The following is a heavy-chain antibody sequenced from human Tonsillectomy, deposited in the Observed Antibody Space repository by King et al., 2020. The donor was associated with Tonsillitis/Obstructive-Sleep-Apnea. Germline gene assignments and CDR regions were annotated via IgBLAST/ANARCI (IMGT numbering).Heavy chain of an antibody. CDR1: GYSFTNYW. J-gene: IGHJ5*02. Sequence: QLVQSGAEVKKPGESLKISCKGSGYSFTNYWIGWVRQMPGKGLEWIGIIYPGDSDTRYSPSFQGQVTISADKSISTAYLQWSSLKASDTAMYYCARTIAAAGSRFDPWGQGTLVTVSS. D-gene: IGHD6-13*01. CDR3: ARTIAAAGSRFDP. V-gene: IGHV5-51*01. CDR2: IYPGDSDT.